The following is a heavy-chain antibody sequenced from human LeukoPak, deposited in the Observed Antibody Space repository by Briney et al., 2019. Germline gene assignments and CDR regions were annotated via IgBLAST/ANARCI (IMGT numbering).Heavy chain of an antibody. Sequence: ASVKVSCKASGYTFTGYYIHWVRPAPGQGREWMGWINPNSGGTNYAQKFQGRVTMTRDTSISTAYMELRSLTSDDTAVYYCARVKDLDFWGQGTPVTVSS. CDR1: GYTFTGYY. J-gene: IGHJ4*02. V-gene: IGHV1-2*02. CDR3: ARVKDLDF. D-gene: IGHD2-15*01. CDR2: INPNSGGT.